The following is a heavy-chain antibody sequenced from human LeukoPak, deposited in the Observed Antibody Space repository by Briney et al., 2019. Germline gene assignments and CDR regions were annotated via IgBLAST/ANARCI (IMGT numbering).Heavy chain of an antibody. Sequence: GRSLRLSCAASGFTFSSYAMHWARQAPGKGLEWVAVISYDGSNKYYADSVKGRFTISRDNSKNTPYLQMNSLRAEDTAVYYCARGASRYRELRVLTNWGQGTLVTVSS. CDR2: ISYDGSNK. CDR1: GFTFSSYA. CDR3: ARGASRYRELRVLTN. V-gene: IGHV3-30-3*01. D-gene: IGHD1-26*01. J-gene: IGHJ4*02.